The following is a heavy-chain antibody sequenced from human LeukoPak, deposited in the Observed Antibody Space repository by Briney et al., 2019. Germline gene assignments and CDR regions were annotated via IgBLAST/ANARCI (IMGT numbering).Heavy chain of an antibody. Sequence: GGSLRLSCAASGFTFSSYAMHWVRQAPGKGLEWVAVISYDGSNKYYADSVKSRFTISRDNSKNTLYLQMNSLRAEDTAVYYCARDGADIVVVVAAEARFVFDYWGQGTLVTVSS. CDR3: ARDGADIVVVVAAEARFVFDY. V-gene: IGHV3-30-3*01. J-gene: IGHJ4*02. D-gene: IGHD2-15*01. CDR1: GFTFSSYA. CDR2: ISYDGSNK.